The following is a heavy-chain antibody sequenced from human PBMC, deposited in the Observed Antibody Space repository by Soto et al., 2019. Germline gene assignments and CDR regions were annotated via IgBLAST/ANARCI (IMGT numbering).Heavy chain of an antibody. D-gene: IGHD6-19*01. CDR1: GFTFSSYA. V-gene: IGHV3-30-3*01. J-gene: IGHJ4*02. CDR2: ISYDGSNK. CDR3: ARDTSFIAVAATKDY. Sequence: PGGSLRLSCAASGFTFSSYAMDWVRQAPGKGLEWVAVISYDGSNKYYADSVKGRFTISRDNSKNTLYLQMNSLRAEDTAVYYCARDTSFIAVAATKDYWGQGTLVTVSS.